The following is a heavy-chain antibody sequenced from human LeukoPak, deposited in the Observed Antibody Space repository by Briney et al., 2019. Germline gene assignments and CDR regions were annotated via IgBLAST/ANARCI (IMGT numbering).Heavy chain of an antibody. J-gene: IGHJ1*01. Sequence: GGSLRLSCAASGFTFSSYDMHWVRQAPGKGLEWVVVIAYDGIKKYYADSVKGRFTISRDNSKNTLSLQMNSLRAEDTAVYYCARAVVGAPSLIRGYFQHWGQGTLVTVSS. V-gene: IGHV3-30*03. CDR2: IAYDGIKK. CDR3: ARAVVGAPSLIRGYFQH. CDR1: GFTFSSYD. D-gene: IGHD1-26*01.